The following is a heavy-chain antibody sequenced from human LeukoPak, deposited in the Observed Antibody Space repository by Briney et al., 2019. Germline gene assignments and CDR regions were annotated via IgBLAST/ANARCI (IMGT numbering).Heavy chain of an antibody. CDR2: ISAYNGNT. V-gene: IGHV1-18*01. CDR3: ARDLPIEYYYGSGSSFDY. J-gene: IGHJ4*02. D-gene: IGHD3-10*01. CDR1: GYTFTSYG. Sequence: ASVKVSCKASGYTFTSYGISWVRQAPGQGLEWMGWISAYNGNTNYAQKLQGRVTMTTDTSTSTAYMELRSLRSDDTAVYYCARDLPIEYYYGSGSSFDYWGQGTLVTVSS.